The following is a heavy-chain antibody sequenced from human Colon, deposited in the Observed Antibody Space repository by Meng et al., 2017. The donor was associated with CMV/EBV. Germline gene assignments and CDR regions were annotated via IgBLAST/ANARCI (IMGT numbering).Heavy chain of an antibody. CDR3: ARGKSHFDY. CDR1: GGPISRGGYY. CDR2: IYYSGST. V-gene: IGHV4-31*03. J-gene: IGHJ4*02. Sequence: LTCRVSGGPISRGGYYWSWIRQHPGKALEWIGYIYYSGSTYYNPSLKSRVTMSVDTSKNQFSLKMSSVTAADTAVYYCARGKSHFDYWGQGTLVTVSS.